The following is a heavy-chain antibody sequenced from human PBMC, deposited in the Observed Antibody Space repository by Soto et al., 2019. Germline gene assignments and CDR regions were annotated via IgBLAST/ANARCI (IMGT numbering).Heavy chain of an antibody. D-gene: IGHD3-16*01. CDR3: ERGGASFTGPAGY. V-gene: IGHV4-31*03. Sequence: QVHLQESGPGLVKTSQTQSLTCTVAGGAITSGGYYWHWIRQHPVQGLEWIGSIVHSGSTHYNPSLKSRLTMSADTSKNQLSLRLTSVTAADTAVYDWERGGASFTGPAGYWGQGTLVTVSS. CDR1: GGAITSGGYY. J-gene: IGHJ4*02. CDR2: IVHSGST.